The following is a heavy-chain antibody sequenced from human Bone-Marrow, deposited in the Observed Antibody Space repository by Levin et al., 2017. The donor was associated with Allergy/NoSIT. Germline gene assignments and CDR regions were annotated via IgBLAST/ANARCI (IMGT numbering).Heavy chain of an antibody. Sequence: GGSLRLSCAASGFTFSSYGMHWVRQAPGKGLEWVAVISYDGSNKYYADSVKGRFTISRDNSKNTLYLQMNSLRAEDTAVYYCAKDLDFRPAVPDYWGQGTLVTVSS. V-gene: IGHV3-30*18. J-gene: IGHJ4*02. CDR2: ISYDGSNK. D-gene: IGHD3/OR15-3a*01. CDR3: AKDLDFRPAVPDY. CDR1: GFTFSSYG.